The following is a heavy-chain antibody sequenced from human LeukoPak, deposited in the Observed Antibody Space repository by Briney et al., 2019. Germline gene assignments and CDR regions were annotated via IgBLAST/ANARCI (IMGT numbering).Heavy chain of an antibody. V-gene: IGHV3-20*04. Sequence: GGSLRLSCAASGFTFDDYGMSWVRQAPGKGLEWVSGINWNGGSTGYADSVKGRFTISRDNAKNSLYLQMNSLRAEDTAVYYCARSRNNIVGAYYFDYWGQGTLVTVSS. D-gene: IGHD1-26*01. CDR1: GFTFDDYG. CDR2: INWNGGST. J-gene: IGHJ4*02. CDR3: ARSRNNIVGAYYFDY.